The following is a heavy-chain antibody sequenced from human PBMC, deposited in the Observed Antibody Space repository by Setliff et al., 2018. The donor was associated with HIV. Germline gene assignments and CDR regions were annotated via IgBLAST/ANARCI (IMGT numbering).Heavy chain of an antibody. V-gene: IGHV4-34*01. CDR3: ARDGGYSYARINWFDP. D-gene: IGHD5-18*01. CDR2: VNHSGNT. CDR1: GESFSGYY. J-gene: IGHJ5*02. Sequence: PSETLSLTCAVYGESFSGYYWTWIRQPPGKGLEWIGEVNHSGNTNYNPSLKSRVTISADTSKNQFSLKLSSVTAADTAVYYCARDGGYSYARINWFDPWGQGTLVTVSS.